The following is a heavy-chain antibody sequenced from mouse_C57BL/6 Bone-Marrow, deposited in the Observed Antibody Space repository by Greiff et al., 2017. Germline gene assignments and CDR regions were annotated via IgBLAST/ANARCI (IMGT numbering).Heavy chain of an antibody. CDR2: IWTGGGT. D-gene: IGHD1-1*01. CDR1: GFSLTSYA. Sequence: VKLMESGPGLVAPSQSLSITCTVSGFSLTSYAISWVRQPPGKGLEWLGVIWTGGGTNYNSALKSRLSISKDNSKSQVFLKMNSLQTDDTARYYCARNYYYGSSYGYFDVWGTGTTVTVSS. J-gene: IGHJ1*03. CDR3: ARNYYYGSSYGYFDV. V-gene: IGHV2-9-1*01.